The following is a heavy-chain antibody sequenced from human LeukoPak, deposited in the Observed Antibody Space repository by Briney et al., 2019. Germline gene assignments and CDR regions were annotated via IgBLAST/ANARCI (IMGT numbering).Heavy chain of an antibody. D-gene: IGHD1-1*01. CDR3: AKGIPDNWNERNYYYGMDV. CDR2: ISYDGSNK. V-gene: IGHV3-30*18. Sequence: GGSLRLSCAASGFSFRSHWMAWVRQAPGKGLEWVAVISYDGSNKYYADSVKGRFTISRDNSKNTLYLQMNSLRAEDTAVYYCAKGIPDNWNERNYYYGMDVWGQGTTVTVSS. J-gene: IGHJ6*02. CDR1: GFSFRSHW.